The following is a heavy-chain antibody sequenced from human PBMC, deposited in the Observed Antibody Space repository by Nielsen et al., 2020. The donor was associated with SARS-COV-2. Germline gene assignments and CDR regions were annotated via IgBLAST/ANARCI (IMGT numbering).Heavy chain of an antibody. Sequence: GESLKISCAASGFTFSSYGMHWVRQAPGKGLEWVAVIWYDGSNKYYADSVKGRFTISRDNSKNTLYLQMNSLRAEDTAVYYCAKDSTITIFGVVTIFDYWGQGTLVTVSS. CDR1: GFTFSSYG. V-gene: IGHV3-33*06. J-gene: IGHJ4*02. CDR3: AKDSTITIFGVVTIFDY. D-gene: IGHD3-3*01. CDR2: IWYDGSNK.